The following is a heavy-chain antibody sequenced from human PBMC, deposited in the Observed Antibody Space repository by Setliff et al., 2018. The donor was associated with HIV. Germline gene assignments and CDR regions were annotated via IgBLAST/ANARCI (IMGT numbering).Heavy chain of an antibody. CDR2: ISAYNGNT. J-gene: IGHJ4*02. CDR1: GYTFTSNG. V-gene: IGHV1-18*01. Sequence: GASVKVSCKTSGYTFTSNGISWVRQAPGQGLEWMGWISAYNGNTNYAQTFQGRVTMTTDTFTSTAYMELRSLRSDDTAVYYCARDIASRYYYDSSGYPTVDYWGQGTLVTVS. D-gene: IGHD3-22*01. CDR3: ARDIASRYYYDSSGYPTVDY.